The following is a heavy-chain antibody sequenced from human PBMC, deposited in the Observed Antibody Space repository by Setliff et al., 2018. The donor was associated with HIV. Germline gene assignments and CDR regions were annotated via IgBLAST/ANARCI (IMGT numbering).Heavy chain of an antibody. CDR3: AKGSGFYDY. V-gene: IGHV3-53*01. Sequence: GGFLRLSCAASGFTFINFGLSWVRQAPGKGLEWVALMYDGGSTYYADSVKGRFTITRDISKNTLDLQMNSLRVDDTAVYYCAKGSGFYDYWGQGTLVTVSS. D-gene: IGHD3-22*01. CDR2: MYDGGST. CDR1: GFTFINFG. J-gene: IGHJ4*02.